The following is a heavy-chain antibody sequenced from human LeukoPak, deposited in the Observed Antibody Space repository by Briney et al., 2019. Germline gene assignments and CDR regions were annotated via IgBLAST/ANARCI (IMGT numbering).Heavy chain of an antibody. D-gene: IGHD6-19*01. Sequence: SETLSLTCTVSGGSITTYYWSWIRQPPGKGLEWIGYIFTSGSTNYSPSLKSRVTISVDTSKNQFSLKLSSVTAADTAVYYCARLKYSSSGGWFDPWGQGTLVTVSS. CDR3: ARLKYSSSGGWFDP. V-gene: IGHV4-4*09. J-gene: IGHJ5*02. CDR1: GGSITTYY. CDR2: IFTSGST.